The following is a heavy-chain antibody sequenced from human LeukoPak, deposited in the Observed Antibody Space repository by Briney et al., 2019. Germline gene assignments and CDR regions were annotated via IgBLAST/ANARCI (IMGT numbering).Heavy chain of an antibody. CDR2: IYYSGST. J-gene: IGHJ4*02. Sequence: SETLSLTCTVRGGSISSSSYYCGWIRQPPGKGLEWIGSIYYSGSTYYNPSLKSRVTISVDTSKNQFSLKLSSVTAADTAVYYCASKSRGQDSSGYYLDYWGQGTLVTVSS. V-gene: IGHV4-39*01. CDR1: GGSISSSSYY. D-gene: IGHD3-22*01. CDR3: ASKSRGQDSSGYYLDY.